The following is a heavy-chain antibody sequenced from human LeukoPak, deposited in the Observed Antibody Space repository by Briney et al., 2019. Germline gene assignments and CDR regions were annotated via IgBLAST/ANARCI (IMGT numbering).Heavy chain of an antibody. J-gene: IGHJ4*02. CDR3: ARSYYYGSGRYFDY. CDR1: GFTFSNYA. V-gene: IGHV3-64*01. CDR2: ISTNGGNT. D-gene: IGHD3-10*01. Sequence: GGSLRLSCAASGFTFSNYAMHWVRQAPGKGLEYVSAISTNGGNTYYTNSVKDRFTISRDNSKNTLFLQMGSLRAEDMAVYYCARSYYYGSGRYFDYWGQGILVTASS.